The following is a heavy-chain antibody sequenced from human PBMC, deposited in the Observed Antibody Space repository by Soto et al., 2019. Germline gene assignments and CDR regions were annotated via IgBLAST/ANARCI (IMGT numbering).Heavy chain of an antibody. CDR3: AREKDSIGYSGPFDY. V-gene: IGHV1-69*08. CDR1: GGTFRSYT. CDR2: IIPILGIA. D-gene: IGHD3-22*01. J-gene: IGHJ4*02. Sequence: QVQLVQSGAEVKKPGSSVKVSCKASGGTFRSYTISWVRQAPGQGLEWMGRIIPILGIANYAQKFQGRVTITADKSPSTAYMELSSLRSEDTAVYYCAREKDSIGYSGPFDYWGQGTLVTVSS.